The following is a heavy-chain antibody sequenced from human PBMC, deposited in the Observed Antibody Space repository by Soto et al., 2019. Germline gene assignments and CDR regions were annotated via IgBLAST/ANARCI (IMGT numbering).Heavy chain of an antibody. J-gene: IGHJ5*02. V-gene: IGHV1-18*01. Sequence: QVQLVQSGAEVKKPGASVKVSCKASGYTFTSYGISWVRQAPGQGLEWMGWISAYNGNTNYAQKLQGRATMTTDTPHSTAYMELRSLRSDDTAVYYCARGAYDFWSGYYGNCFDPWGQGTLVTVSS. CDR3: ARGAYDFWSGYYGNCFDP. D-gene: IGHD3-3*01. CDR2: ISAYNGNT. CDR1: GYTFTSYG.